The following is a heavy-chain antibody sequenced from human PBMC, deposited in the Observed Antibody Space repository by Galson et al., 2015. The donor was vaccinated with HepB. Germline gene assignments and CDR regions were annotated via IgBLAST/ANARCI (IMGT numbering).Heavy chain of an antibody. CDR3: ARHTVDTAMDSTRGFDY. CDR2: IYPGDSDT. V-gene: IGHV5-51*01. J-gene: IGHJ4*02. Sequence: QSGAEVKKPGESLKISCKGSGYSFTSYWIGWVRQMPGKGLEWMGIIYPGDSDTRYSPSFQGQVTISADKSISTAYLQWSSLKASDTAMYYCARHTVDTAMDSTRGFDYWGQGTLVTVSS. CDR1: GYSFTSYW. D-gene: IGHD5-18*01.